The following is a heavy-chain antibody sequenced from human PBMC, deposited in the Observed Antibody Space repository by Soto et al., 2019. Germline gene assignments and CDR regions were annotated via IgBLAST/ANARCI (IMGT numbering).Heavy chain of an antibody. V-gene: IGHV3-53*01. D-gene: IGHD1-1*01. Sequence: DVQLEESGGGLIQPGGSLRLSCAASGFSFSGKNYLTWVRQAPGKGLEWVSALYSSDGTYYADSVKGRFSVSRDNSKKPFYLHLPTHNPEDPPLFFCATCLKRNQALDIGGRGKMVPVSS. CDR2: LYSSDGT. CDR3: ATCLKRNQALDI. CDR1: GFSFSGKNY. J-gene: IGHJ3*02.